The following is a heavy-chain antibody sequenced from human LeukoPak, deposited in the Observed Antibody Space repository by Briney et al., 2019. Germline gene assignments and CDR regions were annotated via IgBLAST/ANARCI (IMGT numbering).Heavy chain of an antibody. J-gene: IGHJ4*02. CDR2: INAGNGNT. Sequence: GASVKVSCKASGYTFTSYAMHWVRQAPGQRLEWMGWINAGNGNTKYSQKFQGRVTITRNTSASTAYMELSSLRSEDTAVYYCAREGSSWYGGTFDHWGQGTLVTVSS. D-gene: IGHD6-13*01. CDR3: AREGSSWYGGTFDH. V-gene: IGHV1-3*01. CDR1: GYTFTSYA.